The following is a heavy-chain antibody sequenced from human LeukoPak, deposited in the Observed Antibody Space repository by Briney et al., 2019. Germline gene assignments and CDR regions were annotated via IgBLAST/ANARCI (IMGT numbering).Heavy chain of an antibody. Sequence: PSETLSLTCTVSGDSISSYYWSWIRQPAGKGLEWIGRIYTTGSTNYNPSLKSRINMSLDTSKNQFSLKLRSVTAADTAVYYCAREYGDYVVTWFDPWGQGTLVTVSS. CDR2: IYTTGST. J-gene: IGHJ5*02. CDR1: GDSISSYY. CDR3: AREYGDYVVTWFDP. V-gene: IGHV4-4*07. D-gene: IGHD4-17*01.